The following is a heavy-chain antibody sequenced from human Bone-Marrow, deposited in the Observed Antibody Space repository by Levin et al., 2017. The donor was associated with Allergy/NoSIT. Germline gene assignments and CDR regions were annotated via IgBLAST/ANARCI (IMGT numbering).Heavy chain of an antibody. Sequence: GESLKISCAASGFTFSSYSMNWVRQAPGKGLEWVSYISSSSSTIYYADSVKGRFTISRDNAKNSLYLQMNSLRAEDTAVYYCARESSRNLGYCSGGSCSQYYYYGMDVWGQGTTVTVSS. CDR1: GFTFSSYS. V-gene: IGHV3-48*04. J-gene: IGHJ6*02. D-gene: IGHD2-15*01. CDR3: ARESSRNLGYCSGGSCSQYYYYGMDV. CDR2: ISSSSSTI.